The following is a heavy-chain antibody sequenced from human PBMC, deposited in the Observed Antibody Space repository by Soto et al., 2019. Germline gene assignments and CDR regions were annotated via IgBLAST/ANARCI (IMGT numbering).Heavy chain of an antibody. CDR3: TTDFIPTGEPLAAAGPDYYYYYGMDV. Sequence: PGGALRFSCAASGFSFRNARVNWVRPAPGKGLGWGGRIKSKNDGGTTDYAAPVKGRFTISRDDSKNTLYLQMNSLKTEDTAVYYCTTDFIPTGEPLAAAGPDYYYYYGMDVWGQGTTVTVSS. CDR1: GFSFRNAR. CDR2: IKSKNDGGTT. D-gene: IGHD6-13*01. V-gene: IGHV3-15*07. J-gene: IGHJ6*02.